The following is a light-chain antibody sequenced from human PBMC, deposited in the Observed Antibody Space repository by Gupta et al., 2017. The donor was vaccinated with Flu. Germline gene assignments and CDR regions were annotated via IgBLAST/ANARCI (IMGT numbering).Light chain of an antibody. CDR1: QSISTN. V-gene: IGKV1-39*01. Sequence: DIHMTQSPSSLSASVGDRVTITCRASQSISTNLNWYQQKAGKPPKFLIYAASSLKSGVPSRFSGSGSGTDFTLTISMLQPEDFATYYCQQSHSTPHTFGQGTKLEI. J-gene: IGKJ2*01. CDR2: AAS. CDR3: QQSHSTPHT.